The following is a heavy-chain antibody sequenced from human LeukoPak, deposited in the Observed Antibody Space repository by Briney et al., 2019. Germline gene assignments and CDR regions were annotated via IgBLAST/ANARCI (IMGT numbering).Heavy chain of an antibody. CDR2: TSGSGGSSST. J-gene: IGHJ4*02. CDR1: GFTFSSYG. V-gene: IGHV3-23*01. D-gene: IGHD1-26*01. CDR3: AKDRDGSYFRYYFDY. Sequence: GGSLRLSCAASGFTFSSYGMSWVRQAPGKGLEWVSATSGSGGSSSTYYADSVKGRFTISRDNSKNTLYLQMNSLGAEDTAVYYCAKDRDGSYFRYYFDYWGQGTLVTVSS.